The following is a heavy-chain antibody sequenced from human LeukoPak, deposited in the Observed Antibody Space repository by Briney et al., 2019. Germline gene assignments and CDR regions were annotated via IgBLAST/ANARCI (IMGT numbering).Heavy chain of an antibody. D-gene: IGHD3-16*01. CDR3: ARGPPIGWGAPDY. CDR1: GFIFSKNW. J-gene: IGHJ4*02. CDR2: IKQDGSEQ. V-gene: IGHV3-7*03. Sequence: GGSLRLSCAASGFIFSKNWMSWVRQAPGKGLEWVANIKQDGSEQYYVDSVRGRFITSRDNAKNTLFLRMNSLRSEDTAVYYCARGPPIGWGAPDYWGQGTLVTVSS.